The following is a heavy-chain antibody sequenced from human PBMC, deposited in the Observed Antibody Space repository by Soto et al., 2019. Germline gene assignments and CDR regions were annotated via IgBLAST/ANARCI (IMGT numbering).Heavy chain of an antibody. CDR1: GGSISSSSYY. J-gene: IGHJ4*02. V-gene: IGHV4-39*01. D-gene: IGHD3-10*01. Sequence: SETLSLTCTVSGGSISSSSYYWGWIRQPPGKGLEWIGSIYYSGSTYYNPSLKSRVTISVDTSKNQFSLKLSSVTAADTAVYYCARRSGSGSYLDYWGQGTLVTVSS. CDR3: ARRSGSGSYLDY. CDR2: IYYSGST.